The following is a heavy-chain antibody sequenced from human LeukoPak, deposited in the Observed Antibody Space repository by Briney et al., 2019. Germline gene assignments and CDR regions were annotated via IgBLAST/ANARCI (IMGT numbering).Heavy chain of an antibody. V-gene: IGHV3-15*01. CDR3: TTYGVGSPWS. D-gene: IGHD3-10*01. Sequence: GGSLRLSCAASGFTFINTWMTWVRQAPGKGLEWVARIKSKTDGGTTDYAAPVNGRFTISRDDSRNTLYLQMNSLTTEYTAMYYCTTYGVGSPWSWGQGTLVTVSS. CDR1: GFTFINTW. CDR2: IKSKTDGGTT. J-gene: IGHJ5*02.